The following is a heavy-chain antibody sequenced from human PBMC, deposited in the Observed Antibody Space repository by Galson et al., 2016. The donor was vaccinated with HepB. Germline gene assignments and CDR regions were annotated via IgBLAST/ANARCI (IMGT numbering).Heavy chain of an antibody. CDR3: TRRRGSSIYAMDV. D-gene: IGHD2-2*01. CDR1: GFTFSSYA. CDR2: VSGSGGST. V-gene: IGHV3-23*01. Sequence: SLRLSCAASGFTFSSYAMSWVRQAPGKGLEWVSTVSGSGGSTYYADSVKGRFTISRDNSKNTLYLQMNSLRAEDTSRYYCTRRRGSSIYAMDVWGQGTTVIVSS. J-gene: IGHJ6*02.